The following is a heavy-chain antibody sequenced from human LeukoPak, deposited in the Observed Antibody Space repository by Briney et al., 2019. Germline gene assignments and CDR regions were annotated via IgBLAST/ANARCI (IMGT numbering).Heavy chain of an antibody. D-gene: IGHD3-10*01. V-gene: IGHV3-30*02. J-gene: IGHJ4*02. CDR2: IRYDGSNK. CDR3: AKDPLWFGELLRSTHFDY. CDR1: GFTISSYG. Sequence: GGSLRLSCAASGFTISSYGMHWVRQAPGKGLEWVAFIRYDGSNKYYADSVKGRFTISRDNSKNTLYLQMNSLRAEDTAVYYCAKDPLWFGELLRSTHFDYWGQGTLVTVSS.